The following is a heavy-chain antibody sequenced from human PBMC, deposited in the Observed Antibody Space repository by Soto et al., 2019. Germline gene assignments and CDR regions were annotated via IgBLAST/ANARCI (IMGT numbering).Heavy chain of an antibody. CDR1: GYSFTSYW. V-gene: IGHV5-51*01. CDR2: IYPGDSDT. Sequence: GESLKISCNGSGYSFTSYWIGWVLQMPGKGLEWMGIIYPGDSDTRYSPSFQGQVTISADKSISTAYLQWSSLKASDTAMYYCARLLYDFWSGYYTHPSPFDYWGQGTLVTVSS. D-gene: IGHD3-3*01. CDR3: ARLLYDFWSGYYTHPSPFDY. J-gene: IGHJ4*02.